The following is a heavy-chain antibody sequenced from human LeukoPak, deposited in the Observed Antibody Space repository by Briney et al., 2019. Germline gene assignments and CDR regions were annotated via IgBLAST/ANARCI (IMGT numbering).Heavy chain of an antibody. D-gene: IGHD2-2*01. CDR2: ISYDGTNE. Sequence: GGSLRLSCAASGFTFNNYGMHWVRQAPGKGLERVAIISYDGTNEYYADSVKGRFTISRDNSKNTLYLKMNSLRAEDAATYYCAKAYCSSSSCYPTYWGQGTLVTVSS. J-gene: IGHJ4*02. CDR1: GFTFNNYG. CDR3: AKAYCSSSSCYPTY. V-gene: IGHV3-30*18.